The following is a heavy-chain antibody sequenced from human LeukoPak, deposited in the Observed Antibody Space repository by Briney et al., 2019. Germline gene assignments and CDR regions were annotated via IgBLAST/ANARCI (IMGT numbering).Heavy chain of an antibody. CDR1: GFPFSSYS. CDR2: ISSSSSYI. Sequence: GGSLRLSCAVSGFPFSSYSMNWVRQAPGKGLEWVSSISSSSSYIYYADSVKGRFTISRDNAKNSLYLQMNSLRAEDTAVYYCARDTTYGDSSYGMDVWGQGTTVTVSS. D-gene: IGHD4-17*01. V-gene: IGHV3-21*01. CDR3: ARDTTYGDSSYGMDV. J-gene: IGHJ6*02.